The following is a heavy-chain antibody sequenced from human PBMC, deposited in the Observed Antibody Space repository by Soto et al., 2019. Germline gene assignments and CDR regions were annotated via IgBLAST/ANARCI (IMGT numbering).Heavy chain of an antibody. CDR1: GFTFTSYG. CDR2: ISSGGST. J-gene: IGHJ4*02. CDR3: AKRRGAGGHFDY. D-gene: IGHD2-15*01. V-gene: IGHV3-23*01. Sequence: EVQLLESGGGLVQPEGSLRLSCAASGFTFTSYGMGWVRQAPGKGLEWVSVISSGGSTYYADSVRGRFTISRDNSKDTLSLQMNSLRAEDTAVYYCAKRRGAGGHFDYWGQGALVTVSS.